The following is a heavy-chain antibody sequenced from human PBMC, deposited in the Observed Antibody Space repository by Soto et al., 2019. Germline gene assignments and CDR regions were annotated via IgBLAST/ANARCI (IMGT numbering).Heavy chain of an antibody. CDR1: GFSLTTSGAG. D-gene: IGHD1-26*01. Sequence: QITLKESGPTLVKPTQTLTLTCTYSGFSLTTSGAGVVWIRQPPAKALEWLALISWKDDKRYNPGLESRLTITKDTPKNQVILILTNMDPVDTATYFCSHRYGGNYYLWDFDTWGQRTLVTVSS. CDR3: SHRYGGNYYLWDFDT. V-gene: IGHV2-5*01. J-gene: IGHJ4*02. CDR2: ISWKDDK.